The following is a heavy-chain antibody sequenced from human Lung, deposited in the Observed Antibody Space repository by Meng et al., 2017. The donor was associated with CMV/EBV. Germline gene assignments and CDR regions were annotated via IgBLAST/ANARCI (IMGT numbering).Heavy chain of an antibody. Sequence: ASVXVSXKASGYTFTDYYMHWVRQAPGQGLEWMVWINPNSGGTNYAQKFHDRVTMTRDTSISTAYMELRRLTSDDSAVYYCATLPPVAARYYYNGFDVWGQETTVTVSS. CDR3: ATLPPVAARYYYNGFDV. CDR2: INPNSGGT. D-gene: IGHD6-19*01. V-gene: IGHV1-2*02. CDR1: GYTFTDYY. J-gene: IGHJ6*02.